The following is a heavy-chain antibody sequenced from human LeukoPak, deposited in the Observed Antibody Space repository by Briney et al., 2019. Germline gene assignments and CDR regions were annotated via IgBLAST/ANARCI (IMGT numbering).Heavy chain of an antibody. V-gene: IGHV1-18*01. CDR1: GYTFTSYG. CDR2: ISAYNGNT. D-gene: IGHD6-13*01. Sequence: GASVKVSCKASGYTFTSYGISWVRQAPGQGLEWMGWISAYNGNTNYAQKLRGRVTMTTDTSTSTAYMELRSLRSDDTAVYYCARDLRIAAAGIASLPEGYWGQGTLVTVSS. CDR3: ARDLRIAAAGIASLPEGY. J-gene: IGHJ4*02.